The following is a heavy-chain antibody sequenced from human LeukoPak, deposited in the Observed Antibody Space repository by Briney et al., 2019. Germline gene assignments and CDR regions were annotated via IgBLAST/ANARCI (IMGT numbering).Heavy chain of an antibody. J-gene: IGHJ4*02. D-gene: IGHD3-3*01. CDR1: GGSISIYY. Sequence: SETLSLTCTVSGGSISIYYWSWIRQPPGKGLEWIGYIYYSGSTNYNPSLKSRVTISVDTSKNQFSLKLSSVTAADTAVYYCARNYDGLPTFDYWGQGTLVTVSS. CDR3: ARNYDGLPTFDY. V-gene: IGHV4-59*01. CDR2: IYYSGST.